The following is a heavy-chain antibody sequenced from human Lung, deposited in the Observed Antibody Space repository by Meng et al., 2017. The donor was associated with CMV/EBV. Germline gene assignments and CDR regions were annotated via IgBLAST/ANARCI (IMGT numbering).Heavy chain of an antibody. Sequence: GSLRLXCSVSGVSVSKNRYYWCWIRQPPGQGLEWLGYIYSIGSANYNPSFKSRVTISKDTSRNQFSLTLNSVTAADTAVYYCAGYYHVSGDWRLDPWGQGTLVTVSS. J-gene: IGHJ5*02. CDR2: IYSIGSA. V-gene: IGHV4-61*01. CDR1: GVSVSKNRYY. CDR3: AGYYHVSGDWRLDP. D-gene: IGHD2-21*01.